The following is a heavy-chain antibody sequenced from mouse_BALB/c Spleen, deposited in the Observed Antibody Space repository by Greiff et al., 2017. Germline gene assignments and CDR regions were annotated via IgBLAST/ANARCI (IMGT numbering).Heavy chain of an antibody. V-gene: IGHV5-6-5*01. CDR1: GFTFSSYA. Sequence: EVKLVESGGGLVKPGGSLKLSCAASGFTFSSYAMSWVRQTPEKRLEWVASISSGGSTYYPASVKGRFTISRDNARSILDLQMSSLRSEDAAMYYCASNWDVFDYWGQGTTLTVSS. CDR3: ASNWDVFDY. J-gene: IGHJ2*01. D-gene: IGHD4-1*02. CDR2: ISSGGST.